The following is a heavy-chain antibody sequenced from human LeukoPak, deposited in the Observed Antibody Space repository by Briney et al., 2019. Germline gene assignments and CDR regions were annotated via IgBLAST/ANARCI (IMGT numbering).Heavy chain of an antibody. CDR3: TTDRDEKYYFDY. J-gene: IGHJ4*02. Sequence: GGSLRLSCAASGFTFSNAWMSWVRQAPGKGLEWDGRIKSKTDGGTTDYAAPVKGRFTISRDDSKNTLYLQMNSLKTEDTAVYYCTTDRDEKYYFDYWGQGTLVTVSS. V-gene: IGHV3-15*01. CDR1: GFTFSNAW. CDR2: IKSKTDGGTT.